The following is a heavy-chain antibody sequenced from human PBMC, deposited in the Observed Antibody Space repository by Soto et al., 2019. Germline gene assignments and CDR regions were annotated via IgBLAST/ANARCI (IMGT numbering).Heavy chain of an antibody. J-gene: IGHJ2*01. CDR1: GDTFSSYA. CDR2: IIPIFGTA. D-gene: IGHD2-21*01. Sequence: SAKVACKAPGDTFSSYAISWVRQASGQGIEWMGGIIPIFGTANYAQKFQGRVTITADESTSTAYMELSCLRSEDTAVYYFVMAGCGGRQDEHSGPTRLASDL. CDR3: VMAGCGGRQDEHSGPTRLASDL. V-gene: IGHV1-69*13.